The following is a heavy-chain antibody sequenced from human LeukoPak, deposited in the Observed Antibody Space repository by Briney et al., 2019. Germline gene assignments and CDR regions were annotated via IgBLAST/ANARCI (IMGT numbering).Heavy chain of an antibody. CDR3: ARGLGYCTSTTCLLPFDY. CDR1: GFPVSTYY. J-gene: IGHJ4*02. D-gene: IGHD2-2*01. V-gene: IGHV3-53*01. Sequence: GGSLRLSCAASGFPVSTYYMTWVRQAPGKGLECVSVIYSGGSTYYAVSVKGRFTVSRDNSKNTLYLQMNSLRAEDTAMYYCARGLGYCTSTTCLLPFDYWGQGTLVTVSS. CDR2: IYSGGST.